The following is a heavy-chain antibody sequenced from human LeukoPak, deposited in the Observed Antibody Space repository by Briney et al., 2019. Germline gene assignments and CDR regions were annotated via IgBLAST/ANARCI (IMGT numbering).Heavy chain of an antibody. CDR2: IKQDGSEK. V-gene: IGHV3-7*04. D-gene: IGHD1-26*01. CDR3: ARVGGTNPSFDY. Sequence: PGGSLRLSCAASGFTSSSYCMSWVRQAPGKGLEWVANIKQDGSEKYYVDSVKGRFTISRDNAKNSLYLQMNSLRAEDTAVYYCARVGGTNPSFDYWGQGTLVTVSS. CDR1: GFTSSSYC. J-gene: IGHJ4*02.